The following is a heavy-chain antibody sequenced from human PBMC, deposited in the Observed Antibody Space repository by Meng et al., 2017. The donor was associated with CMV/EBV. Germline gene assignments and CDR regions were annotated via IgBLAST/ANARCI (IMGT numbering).Heavy chain of an antibody. V-gene: IGHV3-53*01. CDR2: IYSGGST. J-gene: IGHJ4*02. D-gene: IGHD5-12*01. CDR3: ARSGYSGYAADLTFDY. CDR1: GFTVSSNY. Sequence: GGSLRPSCAASGFTVSSNYMSWVRQAPGKGLEWVSVIYSGGSTYYADTVKGGFTISRDNSKNTLYLQMNSLRAEDTAVYYCARSGYSGYAADLTFDYWGQGTLVTVSS.